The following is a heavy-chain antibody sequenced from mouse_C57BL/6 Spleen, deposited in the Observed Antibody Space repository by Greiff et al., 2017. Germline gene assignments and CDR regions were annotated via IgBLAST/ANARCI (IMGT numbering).Heavy chain of an antibody. CDR1: GYTFTSYG. CDR2: IYPRSGNT. CDR3: ARSRTYGNYEGYFDV. Sequence: QVQLTESGAELARPGASVKLSCKASGYTFTSYGISWVKQRTGQGLEWIGEIYPRSGNTYYNEKFKGKATLTADKSSSTAYMELRSLTSEDSAVYFCARSRTYGNYEGYFDVWGTGTTVTVSS. J-gene: IGHJ1*03. D-gene: IGHD2-1*01. V-gene: IGHV1-81*01.